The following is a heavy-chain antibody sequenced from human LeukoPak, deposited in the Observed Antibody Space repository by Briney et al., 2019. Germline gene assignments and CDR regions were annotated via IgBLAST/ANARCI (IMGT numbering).Heavy chain of an antibody. CDR1: GGSISRSSYY. D-gene: IGHD5-24*01. V-gene: IGHV4-39*01. Sequence: SETLSLTCTVSGGSISRSSYYWGWVRRPPGEGLEWIGSISDSGSTYYNPSLKSRVTMSVDTSKNQFSLKLSSVTAADTAVYYCARPERAHRHDAFDIWGQGTMVTVSS. CDR2: ISDSGST. J-gene: IGHJ3*02. CDR3: ARPERAHRHDAFDI.